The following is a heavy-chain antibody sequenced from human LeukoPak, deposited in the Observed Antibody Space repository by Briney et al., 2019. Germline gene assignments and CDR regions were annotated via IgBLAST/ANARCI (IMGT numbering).Heavy chain of an antibody. CDR3: ARDIRSGWYMDV. CDR1: GFTFSNAW. V-gene: IGHV3-48*03. Sequence: GGSLRLSCAASGFTFSNAWMSWVRQAPGKGLEWVSYISGSGDTIFYADSVKGRFTISRDNAKNSLFLQMNSLRAEDTGVYYCARDIRSGWYMDVWGQGTTATVSS. CDR2: ISGSGDTI. J-gene: IGHJ6*03. D-gene: IGHD6-19*01.